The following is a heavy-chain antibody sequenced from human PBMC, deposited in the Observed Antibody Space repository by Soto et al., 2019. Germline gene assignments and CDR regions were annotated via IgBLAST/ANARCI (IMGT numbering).Heavy chain of an antibody. D-gene: IGHD2-2*01. CDR2: IYYSGST. CDR1: GDSISSNNDY. J-gene: IGHJ4*02. Sequence: QLQLQESGPGLVNPSETLSLTCTVSGDSISSNNDYWGWIRQPPGKGLEWIGSIYYSGSTYYNPSLKSRVTISVDTSKSKFSLKLSSVTAADTAVYYCARQYCSSTSCFVYFDQWGQGTLVTVSS. V-gene: IGHV4-39*01. CDR3: ARQYCSSTSCFVYFDQ.